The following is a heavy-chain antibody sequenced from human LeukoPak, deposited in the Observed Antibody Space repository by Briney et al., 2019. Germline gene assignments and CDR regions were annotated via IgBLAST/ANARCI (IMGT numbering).Heavy chain of an antibody. D-gene: IGHD3-10*01. J-gene: IGHJ5*02. Sequence: PGGSLRLSCAASGFTFSSSGMIWVRQAPGKGLEWVSAISGSGDRTYHADSVKGRFTISRDNSKNTQYLHMNSLRAEDTAVYYCAKGYYGSGSYGWFDPWGQGTLVTVSS. CDR1: GFTFSSSG. CDR3: AKGYYGSGSYGWFDP. V-gene: IGHV3-23*01. CDR2: ISGSGDRT.